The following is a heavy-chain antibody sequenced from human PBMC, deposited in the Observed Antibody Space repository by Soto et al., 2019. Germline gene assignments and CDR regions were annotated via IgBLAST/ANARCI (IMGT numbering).Heavy chain of an antibody. D-gene: IGHD6-6*01. J-gene: IGHJ5*02. Sequence: EVHLAESGGGLVRPGGSLRLSCAVSGFSLSSHWMAWVRQAPGKGLEWVANIKYDESERYYVAPLKGRLTISKDNDKNSVYLQINSLRGEDTAVYFCARVTAGRLLDAWGQGAPVIVS. CDR1: GFSLSSHW. V-gene: IGHV3-7*03. CDR3: ARVTAGRLLDA. CDR2: IKYDESER.